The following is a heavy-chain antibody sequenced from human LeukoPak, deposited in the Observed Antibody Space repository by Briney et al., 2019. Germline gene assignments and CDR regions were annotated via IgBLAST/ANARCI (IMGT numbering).Heavy chain of an antibody. J-gene: IGHJ3*02. CDR1: RFSIRNCG. Sequence: GGSLRLSCTASRFSIRNCGMAWVRQAPGKGLEWVSTIDYNGHRTHYADSVKGRFTISRDNSKNTVYLQMNLLRAEDTAIYYCANDPQYDDFDIWGQGTMVTVSS. V-gene: IGHV3-23*05. CDR2: IDYNGHRT. CDR3: ANDPQYDDFDI.